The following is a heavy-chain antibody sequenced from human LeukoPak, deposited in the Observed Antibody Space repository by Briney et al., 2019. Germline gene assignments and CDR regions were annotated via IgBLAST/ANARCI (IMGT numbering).Heavy chain of an antibody. D-gene: IGHD4-17*01. J-gene: IGHJ4*02. Sequence: PGGSLRLSCAASGFTFSSYAMSWVRQAPGKGLEWVSAISGSGGSTYYADSVKGRSTISRDNSKNTLYLQMNSLRAEDTAVYYCAKSNDYGDYGGGDYWGQGTLVTVSS. V-gene: IGHV3-23*01. CDR2: ISGSGGST. CDR3: AKSNDYGDYGGGDY. CDR1: GFTFSSYA.